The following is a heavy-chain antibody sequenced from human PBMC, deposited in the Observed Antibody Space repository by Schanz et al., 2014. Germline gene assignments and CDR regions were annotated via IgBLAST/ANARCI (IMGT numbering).Heavy chain of an antibody. J-gene: IGHJ4*02. Sequence: DVHLVESGGGFVQPGGSLRLSCATSGFTFTTFAMTWVRQAPGKGLEWVSGISDRGDGTNYGDSVRGRFTISRDNSRNTVYLQMNNVGVDDTATYYCVKTDAGWRFDYWGQGTLVIVSS. CDR3: VKTDAGWRFDY. V-gene: IGHV3-23*04. CDR2: ISDRGDGT. D-gene: IGHD6-19*01. CDR1: GFTFTTFA.